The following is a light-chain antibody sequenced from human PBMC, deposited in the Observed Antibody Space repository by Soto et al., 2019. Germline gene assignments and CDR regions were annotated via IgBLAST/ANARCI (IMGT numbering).Light chain of an antibody. CDR1: QGISSW. V-gene: IGKV1-12*01. CDR3: QQRYSTTLT. J-gene: IGKJ3*01. Sequence: DIQTTQSPSSVSASVGDRVTITCRASQGISSWLAWYQKKPGKDPKLLIYAASSLQSGVPSRFSGSGSGTDFNLTISRLQTEDFATYECQQRYSTTLTFGPGTKVDIK. CDR2: AAS.